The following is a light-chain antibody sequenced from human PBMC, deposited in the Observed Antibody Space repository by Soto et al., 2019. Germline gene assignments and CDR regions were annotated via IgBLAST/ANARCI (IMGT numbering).Light chain of an antibody. J-gene: IGKJ2*02. CDR3: QQYGSSPRT. CDR1: QSVTSNY. Sequence: ETVLTQSPGTLSLSPGERATLSCRASQSVTSNYLAWYQLKPGQAPRLLVYGATNMATGIPDTFRGSGSGTDFTLTISNLEPEDFAVYYCQQYGSSPRTFGQGTKLELK. CDR2: GAT. V-gene: IGKV3-20*01.